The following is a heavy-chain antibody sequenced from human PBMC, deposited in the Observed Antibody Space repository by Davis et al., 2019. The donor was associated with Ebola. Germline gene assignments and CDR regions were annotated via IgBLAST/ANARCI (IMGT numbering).Heavy chain of an antibody. J-gene: IGHJ4*02. D-gene: IGHD2-2*01. V-gene: IGHV4-59*01. CDR3: ARETSMGSGTDY. CDR1: GGSISSYY. CDR2: IYYSGST. Sequence: PGGSLRLSCTVSGGSISSYYWSWIRQPPGKGLEWIGYIYYSGSTNYNPSLKSRVTISVDTSKNQFSLKLSSVTAADTAVYYCARETSMGSGTDYWGQGTLVTVSS.